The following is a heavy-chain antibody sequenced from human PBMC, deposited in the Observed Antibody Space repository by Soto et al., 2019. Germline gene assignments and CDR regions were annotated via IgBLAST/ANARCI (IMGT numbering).Heavy chain of an antibody. D-gene: IGHD6-19*01. J-gene: IGHJ6*02. V-gene: IGHV4-39*01. CDR2: IYYSGST. CDR3: ASVAVAGYYYYGMDV. Sequence: SETLSLTCTVSGGSISSSSYYWGWIRQPPGKGLEWIGSIYYSGSTYYNPSLKSRVTISVDTSKNQFSLKLSSVTAADTAVYYCASVAVAGYYYYGMDVWGQGTTVTVS. CDR1: GGSISSSSYY.